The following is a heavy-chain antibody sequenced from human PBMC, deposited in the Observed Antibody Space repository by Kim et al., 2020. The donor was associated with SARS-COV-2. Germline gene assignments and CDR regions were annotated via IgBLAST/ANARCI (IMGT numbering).Heavy chain of an antibody. J-gene: IGHJ6*02. CDR1: GFTFSDYY. V-gene: IGHV3-11*06. CDR2: ISSSSSYT. D-gene: IGHD6-13*01. Sequence: GGSLRLSCAASGFTFSDYYMSWIRQAPGKGLEWVSYISSSSSYTNYADSVKGRFTISRDNAKNSLYLQMNSLRAEDTAVYYCARDLGIAAAYGMDVWGQGTTVTVSS. CDR3: ARDLGIAAAYGMDV.